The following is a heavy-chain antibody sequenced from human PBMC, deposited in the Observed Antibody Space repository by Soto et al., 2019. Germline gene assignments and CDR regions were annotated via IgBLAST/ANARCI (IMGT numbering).Heavy chain of an antibody. CDR1: GGSFSGYY. CDR2: INDRGSI. V-gene: IGHV4-34*01. Sequence: QVQLQQWGAGPLRPLETLSLTCGVSGGSFSGYYWAWIRQSPGKGLEWIGEINDRGSINYNPPLKSRVSISVDTSKNHYSLNLRSVTAADTDVYYCARESHDILTGPPWVWYFDLWGRGTLVTVSS. J-gene: IGHJ2*01. CDR3: ARESHDILTGPPWVWYFDL. D-gene: IGHD3-9*01.